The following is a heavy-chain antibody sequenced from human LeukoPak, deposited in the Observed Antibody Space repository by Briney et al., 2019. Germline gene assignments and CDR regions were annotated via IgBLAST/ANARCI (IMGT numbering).Heavy chain of an antibody. CDR1: GGSINSNDYY. Sequence: PSETLSLTCTVSGGSINSNDYYWGWIRQPPGRGLEWIGNIYYSGSTFYNPSLKSRVTISVDTSKNQFSLKLSSVTATGTAVYYCARFMVRGLIVDYWGQGTLVTVSS. CDR3: ARFMVRGLIVDY. J-gene: IGHJ4*02. V-gene: IGHV4-39*01. CDR2: IYYSGST. D-gene: IGHD3-10*01.